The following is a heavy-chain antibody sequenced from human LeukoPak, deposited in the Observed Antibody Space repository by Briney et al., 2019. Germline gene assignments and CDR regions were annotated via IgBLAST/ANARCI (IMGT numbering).Heavy chain of an antibody. Sequence: SVKVSCKASGGTFSSYAISWVRQAPGQGLEWMGGIIPIFGTANYAQKLQGRVTITADESTSTAYMELSSLRSEDTAVYYCARGYCSGGSCYAADYWGQGTLVTVSS. CDR2: IIPIFGTA. J-gene: IGHJ4*02. CDR1: GGTFSSYA. D-gene: IGHD2-15*01. CDR3: ARGYCSGGSCYAADY. V-gene: IGHV1-69*13.